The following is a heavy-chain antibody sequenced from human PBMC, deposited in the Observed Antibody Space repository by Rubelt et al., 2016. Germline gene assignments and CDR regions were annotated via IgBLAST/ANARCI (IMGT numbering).Heavy chain of an antibody. Sequence: EEQLVESGGGLVQPGGSLRLSCAASGFTVGSYWMSWVRQAPGKGLEWVANINQDGSEKYYVDSVTGRFTISRDNAKNSLYLQRNGVGGEDRAGYYGGRERWSSSTCYSRCDYWGQGTLVTVSS. D-gene: IGHD2-2*02. CDR1: GFTVGSYW. CDR3: GRERWSSSTCYSRCDY. CDR2: INQDGSEK. J-gene: IGHJ4*02. V-gene: IGHV3-7*01.